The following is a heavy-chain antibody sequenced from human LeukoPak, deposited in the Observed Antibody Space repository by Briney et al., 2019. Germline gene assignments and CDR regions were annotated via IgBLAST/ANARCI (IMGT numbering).Heavy chain of an antibody. CDR1: GFTFDDYA. CDR3: AKDMAGDYYYYMDV. V-gene: IGHV3-9*01. J-gene: IGHJ6*03. CDR2: ISWNSGSI. D-gene: IGHD3-10*01. Sequence: GGSLRLSCAASGFTFDDYAMHWVRQAPGEGLEWVSGISWNSGSIGYADSVKGRFTISRDNAKNSLYLQMNSLRAVDTALYYCAKDMAGDYYYYMDVWGKGTTVTVSS.